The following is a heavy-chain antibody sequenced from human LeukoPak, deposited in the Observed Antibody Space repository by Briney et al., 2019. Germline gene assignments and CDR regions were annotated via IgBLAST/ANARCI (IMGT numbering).Heavy chain of an antibody. CDR3: ARGLGATTCLDY. V-gene: IGHV3-74*01. CDR2: IKNDGSTT. D-gene: IGHD1-26*01. Sequence: GGSLRLSCAASEFTFRSYWMHRVRQAPGKGPVWVSRIKNDGSTTTYADAVKGRFTISRDNAKNRLYRQMNSLRAKDTAVYYCARGLGATTCLDYWGQGTLVTASS. J-gene: IGHJ4*02. CDR1: EFTFRSYW.